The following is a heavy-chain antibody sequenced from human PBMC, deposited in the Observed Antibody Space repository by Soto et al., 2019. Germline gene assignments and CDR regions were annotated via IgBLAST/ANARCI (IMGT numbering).Heavy chain of an antibody. CDR2: IIPILGIA. Sequence: ASVKVSCKASGGTFSSYTISWVRQAPGQGLEWMGRIIPILGIANYAQKFQGRVTITADKSTSTAYMELSSLRSEDTAVYYCARGGRGWNYYFDYWGQGTLVTVSS. CDR1: GGTFSSYT. CDR3: ARGGRGWNYYFDY. J-gene: IGHJ4*02. D-gene: IGHD1-7*01. V-gene: IGHV1-69*02.